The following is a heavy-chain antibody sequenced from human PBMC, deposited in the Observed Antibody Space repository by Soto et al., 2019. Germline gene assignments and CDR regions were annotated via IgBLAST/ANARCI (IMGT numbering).Heavy chain of an antibody. Sequence: ASVKVSCKASGYTFTGYYMHWVRQAPGQGLEWMGWINHDSGDTNYAQKFQGRVIMTRDTSISTAYMELSGLSSDDTAVYYCARGCDYDSGYWAALHIWGEGTLLTL. CDR3: ARGCDYDSGYWAALHI. CDR2: INHDSGDT. CDR1: GYTFTGYY. V-gene: IGHV1-2*02. J-gene: IGHJ3*02. D-gene: IGHD3-22*01.